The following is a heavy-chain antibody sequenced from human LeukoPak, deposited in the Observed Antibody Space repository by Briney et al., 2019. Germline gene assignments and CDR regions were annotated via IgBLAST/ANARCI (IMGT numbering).Heavy chain of an antibody. J-gene: IGHJ3*02. CDR1: GSISGYY. CDR3: ARQKCTSASCLTKNAFDI. V-gene: IGHV4-4*09. CDR2: IYTSGST. Sequence: SETLSLACTVSGSISGYYWSWIRQPPGKGLEWIGYIYTSGSTNYNPSLESRVTISVDTSKNQFSLDLSSVTAADTAVYYCARQKCTSASCLTKNAFDIWGQGTMVTVSS. D-gene: IGHD2-2*01.